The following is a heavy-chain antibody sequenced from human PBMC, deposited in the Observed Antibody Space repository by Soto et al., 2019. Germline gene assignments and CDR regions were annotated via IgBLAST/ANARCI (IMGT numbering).Heavy chain of an antibody. Sequence: PGGSLRLSCAASGFTFSSYAMSWVRHAPGKGLEWVSTISGNGGSTHYADSVKGRFTISRDNSMNTLYLQMNSLTAEYTAIYYCAKGKANTVFGVNTLFDYWGQGTLVAVSS. D-gene: IGHD3-3*01. CDR3: AKGKANTVFGVNTLFDY. CDR2: ISGNGGST. CDR1: GFTFSSYA. J-gene: IGHJ4*02. V-gene: IGHV3-23*01.